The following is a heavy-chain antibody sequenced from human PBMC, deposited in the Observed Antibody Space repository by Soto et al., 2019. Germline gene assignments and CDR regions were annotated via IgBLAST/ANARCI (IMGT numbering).Heavy chain of an antibody. CDR3: VRTAREGAVAPHWFDR. D-gene: IGHD2-21*02. Sequence: KASETLSLTCTFSCASIMSTDYYWSWIRQAPGKGLEWIGYVYYTGSTYYNPSLMSRLTISVDTSKNQFSLKLTSVTAAETAVYYCVRTAREGAVAPHWFDRWGQGTQVTVSS. J-gene: IGHJ5*02. CDR1: CASIMSTDYY. V-gene: IGHV4-30-4*01. CDR2: VYYTGST.